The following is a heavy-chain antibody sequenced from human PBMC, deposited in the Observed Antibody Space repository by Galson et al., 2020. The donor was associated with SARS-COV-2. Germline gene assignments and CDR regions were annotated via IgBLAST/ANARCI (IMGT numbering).Heavy chain of an antibody. CDR2: IYWNDDK. J-gene: IGHJ3*02. D-gene: IGHD3-10*01. CDR3: AHPMHHMVRAHRGAFDI. Sequence: SGPTPVKPTPTLTMTCTFSGFSLSTSGVGVGWIRQPPGKALEWLALIYWNDDKRYSPSLKSRLTITKDTSKNQVVLTMTNMDPVDTATYYCAHPMHHMVRAHRGAFDIWGQGTMVTVSS. V-gene: IGHV2-5*01. CDR1: GFSLSTSGVG.